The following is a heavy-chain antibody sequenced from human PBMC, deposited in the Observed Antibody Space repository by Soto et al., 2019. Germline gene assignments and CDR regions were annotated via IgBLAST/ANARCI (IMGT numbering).Heavy chain of an antibody. J-gene: IGHJ6*02. V-gene: IGHV3-30*03. Sequence: GGSLRLSCAASGFIFTSSGMHWVRQAPGKGLEWMALILHDGSAEYYADSVKGRFTISRDNSKNTLYLQMNSLTAEDTAVYYCARSRDGYSFYFYYGMDGWGQGTTVTVSS. CDR2: ILHDGSAE. D-gene: IGHD4-4*01. CDR1: GFIFTSSG. CDR3: ARSRDGYSFYFYYGMDG.